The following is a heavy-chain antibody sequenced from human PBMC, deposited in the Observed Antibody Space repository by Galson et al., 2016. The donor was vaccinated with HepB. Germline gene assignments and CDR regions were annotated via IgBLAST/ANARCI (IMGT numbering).Heavy chain of an antibody. CDR1: GASISSTTNY. V-gene: IGHV4-39*01. CDR3: ARQRHTSASKFFDY. Sequence: SETLSLTCSVSGASISSTTNYWIWIRQPPGKGLEWIGSIYYNGSPFYNPSLKSRLTVSVDTSKNQFPLRLTSVTAADTAVYYCARQRHTSASKFFDYWGQGILVTVSS. J-gene: IGHJ4*02. CDR2: IYYNGSP. D-gene: IGHD2-15*01.